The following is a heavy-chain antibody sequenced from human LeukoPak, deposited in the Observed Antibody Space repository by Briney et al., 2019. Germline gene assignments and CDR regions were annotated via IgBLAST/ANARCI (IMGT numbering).Heavy chain of an antibody. D-gene: IGHD3-10*01. J-gene: IGHJ3*02. Sequence: SETLSLTCTVSGGSISSSSYYWGWIRQPRGKGLEWIGNIYYTGRTHYNPYLKSRVTISVDTSKNQYSLKLSSVTAADTAVYHCVRGVRIWGQGTIVTVSS. CDR2: IYYTGRT. CDR3: VRGVRI. V-gene: IGHV4-39*01. CDR1: GGSISSSSYY.